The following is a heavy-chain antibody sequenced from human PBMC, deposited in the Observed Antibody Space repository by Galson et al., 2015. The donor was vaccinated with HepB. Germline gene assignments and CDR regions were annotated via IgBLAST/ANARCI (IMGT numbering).Heavy chain of an antibody. CDR1: GFTFSNAW. CDR3: TTSSGSYLGGFDY. D-gene: IGHD1-26*01. Sequence: LRLSCAASGFTFSNAWMSWVRQAPGKGLEWVGRIKSKTDGGTTDYAAPVKGRFTISRDDSKNTLYLQMNSLKTEDTAVYYCTTSSGSYLGGFDYWGQGTLVTVSS. J-gene: IGHJ4*02. CDR2: IKSKTDGGTT. V-gene: IGHV3-15*01.